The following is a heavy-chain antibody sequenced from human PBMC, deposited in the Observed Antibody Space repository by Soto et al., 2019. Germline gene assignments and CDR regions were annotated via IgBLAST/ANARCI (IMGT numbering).Heavy chain of an antibody. J-gene: IGHJ4*02. V-gene: IGHV3-66*01. D-gene: IGHD3-10*01. CDR1: GFTVSSNY. Sequence: GGSLRLSCAASGFTVSSNYMSWVRQAPGKGLEWVSVIYSGGSGSTYYADSVKGRFTISRDISKNTVYLQMNSLRAEDTAVYYCARDGSSRPTEYWGQGTLVTVSS. CDR3: ARDGSSRPTEY. CDR2: IYSGGSGST.